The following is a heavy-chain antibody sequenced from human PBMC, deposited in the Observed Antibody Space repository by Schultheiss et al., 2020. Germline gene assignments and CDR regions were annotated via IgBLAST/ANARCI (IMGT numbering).Heavy chain of an antibody. D-gene: IGHD6-19*01. J-gene: IGHJ4*02. CDR2: IGTAGDT. CDR1: GFTFSSYD. CDR3: ARDRSSGWYNYFDY. Sequence: GESLKISCAASGFTFSSYDMHWVRQATGKGLEWVSAIGTAGDTYYPGSVKGRFTISRENAKNSLYLQMNSLRDEDTAVYYCARDRSSGWYNYFDYWGQGTLVTVSS. V-gene: IGHV3-13*01.